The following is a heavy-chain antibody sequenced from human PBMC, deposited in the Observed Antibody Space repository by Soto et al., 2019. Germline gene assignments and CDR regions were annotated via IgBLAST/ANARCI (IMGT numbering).Heavy chain of an antibody. CDR3: ARGLYSSSWFRNWFDP. J-gene: IGHJ5*02. CDR1: GDSVSSNSAA. V-gene: IGHV6-1*01. CDR2: TYYRSKWYN. Sequence: PSQTLSLTCAISGDSVSSNSAAWNWIRQSPSRGLEWLGRTYYRSKWYNDYAVSVKSRITINPDTSKNQFSLQLNSVTPEDTAVYDCARGLYSSSWFRNWFDPWGQGTLVTVSS. D-gene: IGHD6-13*01.